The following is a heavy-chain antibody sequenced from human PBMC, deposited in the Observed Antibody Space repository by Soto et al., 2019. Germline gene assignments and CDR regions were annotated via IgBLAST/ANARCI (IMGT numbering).Heavy chain of an antibody. CDR2: INHSGST. CDR3: AREVVVAANWFDP. CDR1: GGSFGGYY. Sequence: SETLSLTCAVYGGSFGGYYWSWVGQPPGKGLEWIGEINHSGSTNYNPSLKSRVTISVDTSKNQFSLKLSSVTAADTAVYYCAREVVVAANWFDPWGQGTLVTVSS. D-gene: IGHD2-15*01. V-gene: IGHV4-34*01. J-gene: IGHJ5*02.